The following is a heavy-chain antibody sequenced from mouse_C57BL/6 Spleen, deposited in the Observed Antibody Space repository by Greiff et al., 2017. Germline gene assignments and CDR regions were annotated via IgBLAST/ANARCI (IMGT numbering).Heavy chain of an antibody. CDR3: ARGGFITTVVGAY. Sequence: QVQLQQPGTELVKPGASVKLSCKASGYTFTSYWMPWVKQRPGQGLEWIGNINPGNGGTNYNEKFKSKATLTVDKSSSTAYMQLSSLTSEDSAVYYCARGGFITTVVGAYWGQGTLVTVSA. V-gene: IGHV1-53*01. CDR2: INPGNGGT. J-gene: IGHJ3*01. D-gene: IGHD1-1*01. CDR1: GYTFTSYW.